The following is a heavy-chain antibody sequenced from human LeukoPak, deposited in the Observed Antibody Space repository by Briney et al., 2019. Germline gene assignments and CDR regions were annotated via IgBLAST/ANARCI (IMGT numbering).Heavy chain of an antibody. D-gene: IGHD2-2*01. CDR2: ISYDGSNK. CDR1: GFTFSSSA. J-gene: IGHJ4*02. CDR3: AKARYCSSTSCLQVDY. V-gene: IGHV3-30-3*01. Sequence: GGSLRLSCAASGFTFSSSAMHWVRQAPGKGLEWVAVISYDGSNKYYADSVKGRFTISRDNSKNTLYLQMNSLRAEDTAVYYCAKARYCSSTSCLQVDYWGQGTLVTVSS.